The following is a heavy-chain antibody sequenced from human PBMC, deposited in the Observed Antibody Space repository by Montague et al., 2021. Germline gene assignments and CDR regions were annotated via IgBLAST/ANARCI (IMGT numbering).Heavy chain of an antibody. D-gene: IGHD2-21*01. CDR3: ARDQGQGYCGGDCYVGLDY. J-gene: IGHJ4*02. CDR2: IKQDGSEK. V-gene: IGHV3-7*01. CDR1: GFTFSNYW. Sequence: SLRLSCAASGFTFSNYWMSWVRQAPGKGLEWVAHIKQDGSEKHYVDSVKGRFTISRDNAKNSLYLQMNSLRAEDTAVYFCARDQGQGYCGGDCYVGLDYWGQGTLATVSS.